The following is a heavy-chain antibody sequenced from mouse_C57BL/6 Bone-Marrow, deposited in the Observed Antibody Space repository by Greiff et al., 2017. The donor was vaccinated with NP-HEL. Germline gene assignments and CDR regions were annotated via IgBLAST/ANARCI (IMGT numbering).Heavy chain of an antibody. D-gene: IGHD2-1*01. CDR1: GYSITSGYY. CDR2: ISYDGSN. J-gene: IGHJ2*01. Sequence: EVKLMESGPGLVKPSQSLSLTCSVTGYSITSGYYWNWIRQFPGNKLEWMGYISYDGSNNYNPSLKNRISITRDTSKNQFFLKLNSVTTEDTATYYCARLEGYGNFDYWGQGTTLTVSS. V-gene: IGHV3-6*01. CDR3: ARLEGYGNFDY.